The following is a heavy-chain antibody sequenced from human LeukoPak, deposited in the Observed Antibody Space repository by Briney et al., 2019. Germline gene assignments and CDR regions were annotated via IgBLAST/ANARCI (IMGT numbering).Heavy chain of an antibody. CDR3: ARNYYDTKKPWD. D-gene: IGHD3-22*01. J-gene: IGHJ4*02. CDR1: GYSISSGYY. V-gene: IGHV4-38-2*02. Sequence: PSETLSLTCTVSGYSISSGYYWGWIRQPPGKGLEWIGSIYHSGSTYYNPSLKSRVTISVDTSKNQFSLKLSSVTAADTAVYFCARNYYDTKKPWDWGQGTLVTVSS. CDR2: IYHSGST.